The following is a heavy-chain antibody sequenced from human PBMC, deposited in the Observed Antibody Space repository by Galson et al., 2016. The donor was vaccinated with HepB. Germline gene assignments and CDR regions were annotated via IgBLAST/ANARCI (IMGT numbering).Heavy chain of an antibody. Sequence: ETLSLTCAVSGGPFSGYWSWLRQPPGKRLEWVGEIYHSGSTNYNPSLESRVTISVDKSKNQVSLTLRSVTAADTAVYYCVRRRLVVAGRGWFDPWGQGTLVTVSS. D-gene: IGHD6-19*01. CDR2: IYHSGST. CDR3: VRRRLVVAGRGWFDP. V-gene: IGHV4-34*01. J-gene: IGHJ5*02. CDR1: GGPFSGY.